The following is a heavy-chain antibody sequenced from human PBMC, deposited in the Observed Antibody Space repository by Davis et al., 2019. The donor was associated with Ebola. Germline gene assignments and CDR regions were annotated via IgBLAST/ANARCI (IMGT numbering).Heavy chain of an antibody. CDR2: IWYGGSNK. V-gene: IGHV3-33*01. Sequence: GGSLRLSCAASGFTFSSYGMHWVRQAPGKGLEWVAVIWYGGSNKYYADSIKGRFTISRDNSKNTLYLQMNSLRAEDTAVYYCERDRSWGAAAGTFNYWGQGTLVTVSS. J-gene: IGHJ4*02. CDR1: GFTFSSYG. CDR3: ERDRSWGAAAGTFNY. D-gene: IGHD6-13*01.